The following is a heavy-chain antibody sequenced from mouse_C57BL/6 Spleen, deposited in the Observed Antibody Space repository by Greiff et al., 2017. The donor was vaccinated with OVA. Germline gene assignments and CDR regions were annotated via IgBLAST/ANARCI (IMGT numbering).Heavy chain of an antibody. Sequence: QVQLQQSGPELVQPGASVKISCKASGYAFSSSWMNWVKQRPGKGLEWIGRIYPGDGDTNYTGKFKGKATLTADKSSSTAYMQLSSRTSEDSAVYFCAREGYYYGSSYFDYWGQGTTLTVSS. CDR1: GYAFSSSW. J-gene: IGHJ2*01. D-gene: IGHD1-1*01. V-gene: IGHV1-82*01. CDR2: IYPGDGDT. CDR3: AREGYYYGSSYFDY.